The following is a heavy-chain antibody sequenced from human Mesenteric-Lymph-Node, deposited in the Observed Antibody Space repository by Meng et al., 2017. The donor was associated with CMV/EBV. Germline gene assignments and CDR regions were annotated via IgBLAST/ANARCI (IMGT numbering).Heavy chain of an antibody. D-gene: IGHD3-22*01. V-gene: IGHV3-20*04. J-gene: IGHJ4*02. CDR1: GFTFDDYG. CDR2: INWNGGST. Sequence: GESLKISCAASGFTFDDYGMSWVRQAPGKGLEWVSGINWNGGSTGYADSVKGRFTISRDNAKNSLYLQMNSLRAEDTALYYCARGHYDSSGHYVYWGQGTLVTVSS. CDR3: ARGHYDSSGHYVY.